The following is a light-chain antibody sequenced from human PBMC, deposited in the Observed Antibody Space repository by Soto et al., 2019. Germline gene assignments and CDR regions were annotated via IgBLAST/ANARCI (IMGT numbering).Light chain of an antibody. CDR2: GAS. CDR1: QSVSIN. Sequence: EIVMTQSPATLSVSPGERATLSCRASQSVSINLAWYQQKPGQAPRVLIYGASTRAPGVPARFSASGSGTEFTLPVSSLQSEDFAVYYCQQYNNWPTWTFGQGTKVEIK. CDR3: QQYNNWPTWT. V-gene: IGKV3-15*01. J-gene: IGKJ1*01.